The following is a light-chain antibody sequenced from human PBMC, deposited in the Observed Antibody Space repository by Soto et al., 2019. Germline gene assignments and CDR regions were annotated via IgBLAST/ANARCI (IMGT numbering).Light chain of an antibody. J-gene: IGLJ1*01. V-gene: IGLV2-14*01. Sequence: QPVLTQPASVSGSPGQPITISCTGTSSDVGGYNYVSWYQQHPGKAPKVMIYDVSNRPSGVSNRFSGSKSGNTASLTISGLQPEDEADYYCNSYTTSSTYVFGTGTKVTVL. CDR1: SSDVGGYNY. CDR3: NSYTTSSTYV. CDR2: DVS.